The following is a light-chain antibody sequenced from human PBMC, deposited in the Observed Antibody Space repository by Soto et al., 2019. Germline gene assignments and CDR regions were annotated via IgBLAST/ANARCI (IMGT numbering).Light chain of an antibody. CDR2: DAS. Sequence: EIVLTQSPATLSLSPGDGATLSWLASQSVSSYLAWYHQKPGQAPRLLIYDASTRATGIPARFSGSGSGTDFTLTISSLEPEDFAVYYCQQRRNWPITFGQGTRLEIK. J-gene: IGKJ5*01. CDR1: QSVSSY. CDR3: QQRRNWPIT. V-gene: IGKV3-11*01.